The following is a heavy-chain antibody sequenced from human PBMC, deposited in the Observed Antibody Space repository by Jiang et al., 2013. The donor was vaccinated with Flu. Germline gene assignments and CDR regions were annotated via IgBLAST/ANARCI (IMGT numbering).Heavy chain of an antibody. Sequence: GSGLVKPSQTLSLTYTVSRDSISSGGYYWSWIRQHPGKGLEWIGYMYSSGNTYYNPSLKSRVTISVDTSNNQFSLKLTSVTAADTAMYFCARFLEGYTYFDPWGQGTLVTVSS. CDR2: MYSSGNT. V-gene: IGHV4-31*03. CDR3: ARFLEGYTYFDP. J-gene: IGHJ5*02. CDR1: RDSISSGGYY. D-gene: IGHD3-3*01.